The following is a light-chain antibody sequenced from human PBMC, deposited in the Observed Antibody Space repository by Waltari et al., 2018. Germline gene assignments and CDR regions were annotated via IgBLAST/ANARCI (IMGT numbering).Light chain of an antibody. CDR1: SSDVGGYNF. V-gene: IGLV2-8*01. CDR3: CAYGGGDILV. CDR2: EVS. J-gene: IGLJ3*02. Sequence: QSALTQPPSATGSPGQSVTISCTGTSSDVGGYNFVSWYQQHPGKVPKLMIYEVSKRPSRLPYRFSGSKSGNTASLTGSGLQAEDQADYSCCAYGGGDILVFCRGSKLAVL.